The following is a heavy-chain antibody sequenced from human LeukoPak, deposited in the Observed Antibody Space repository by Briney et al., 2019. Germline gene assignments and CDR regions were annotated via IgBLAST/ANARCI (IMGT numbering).Heavy chain of an antibody. V-gene: IGHV3-48*04. Sequence: GGSLRLSCAASGFTFSSYSMNWVRQAPGKGLEWVSYISSSSSTIYYADSVKGRFTISRDNAKNSLYLQMNSLRPEDTAVYYCARDSPNEAILWWSIDYWGQGTLVTVSS. J-gene: IGHJ4*02. CDR3: ARDSPNEAILWWSIDY. CDR2: ISSSSSTI. D-gene: IGHD2-21*01. CDR1: GFTFSSYS.